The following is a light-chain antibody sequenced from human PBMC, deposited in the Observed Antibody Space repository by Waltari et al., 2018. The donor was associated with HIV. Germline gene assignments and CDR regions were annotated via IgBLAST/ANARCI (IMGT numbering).Light chain of an antibody. J-gene: IGLJ2*01. CDR3: SSFAGTHKL. Sequence: QSALTQSPSASGSPGQPVNISCRGPNRAISDYNSVSWHQQHSDRPPKLIIFEVTKRPSGVPDRFSGSKSGNTASLFVSGLQPEDEATYFCSSFAGTHKLFGGGTKLTVL. CDR1: NRAISDYNS. V-gene: IGLV2-8*01. CDR2: EVT.